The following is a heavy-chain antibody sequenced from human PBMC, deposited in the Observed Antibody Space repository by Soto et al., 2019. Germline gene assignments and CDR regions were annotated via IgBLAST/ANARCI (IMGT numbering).Heavy chain of an antibody. CDR1: GYIFIHYY. D-gene: IGHD2-21*01. Sequence: QVQLVQSGAEVKKPGASVKVSCKASGYIFIHYYIHWVRQAPGQGLEWMAIINPNGGSTNYAQRFQGRVTVTSDASTSTVYMELNILGSDDTAVYFCSRSLLQGDFWGQGTLVTASS. V-gene: IGHV1-46*01. CDR3: SRSLLQGDF. J-gene: IGHJ4*02. CDR2: INPNGGST.